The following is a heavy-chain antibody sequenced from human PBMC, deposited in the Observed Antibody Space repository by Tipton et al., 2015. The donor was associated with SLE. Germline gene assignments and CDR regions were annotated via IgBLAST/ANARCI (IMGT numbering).Heavy chain of an antibody. D-gene: IGHD4-11*01. CDR3: ARAPTVTTPHAFDI. Sequence: TLSLTCTVSGGSISSGGYYWSWIRQHPGKGLEWIGYIYYSGSTYYNPSLKSRVTISVDTSKNQFSLKLSSVTAADTAVYYCARAPTVTTPHAFDIWGQGTMVTVSS. J-gene: IGHJ3*02. V-gene: IGHV4-31*03. CDR2: IYYSGST. CDR1: GGSISSGGYY.